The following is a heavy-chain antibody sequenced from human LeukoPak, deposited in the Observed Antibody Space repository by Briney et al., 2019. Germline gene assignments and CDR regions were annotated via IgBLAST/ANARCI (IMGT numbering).Heavy chain of an antibody. D-gene: IGHD3-10*01. CDR3: VKDRTGTYTLDY. Sequence: HPGGSLRLSCAATGFTFSNYAIHWGRQAPGKGLEWVAFISDDGSRQHYADSVKGRFTISRDNSKNTLNLQMNSLRAEDTAVYYCVKDRTGTYTLDYWGRGALVTVSS. CDR1: GFTFSNYA. J-gene: IGHJ4*02. CDR2: ISDDGSRQ. V-gene: IGHV3-30-3*01.